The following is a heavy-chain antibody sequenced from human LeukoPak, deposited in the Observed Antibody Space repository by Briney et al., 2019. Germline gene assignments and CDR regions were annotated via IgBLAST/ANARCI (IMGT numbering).Heavy chain of an antibody. CDR3: AGSPTDYGDPGAFDI. CDR2: IYYSGST. CDR1: GGSISSYY. Sequence: PSETLSLTCTVSGGSISSYYWSWIRQPPGKGLEWIGYIYYSGSTNYNPSLKSRVTISVDTSKNQFSLKLSSVTAADTAVYYCAGSPTDYGDPGAFDIWGQGTMVTVSS. J-gene: IGHJ3*02. V-gene: IGHV4-59*01. D-gene: IGHD4-17*01.